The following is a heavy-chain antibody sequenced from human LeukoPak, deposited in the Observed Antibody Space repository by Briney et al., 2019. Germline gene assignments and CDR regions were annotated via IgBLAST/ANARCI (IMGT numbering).Heavy chain of an antibody. D-gene: IGHD6-13*01. V-gene: IGHV3-30*18. CDR2: ISYDGSDE. CDR3: AKGSLSYSSSWYYYYYYGMDV. CDR1: GFIFSSYG. Sequence: GGSLRLSCEASGFIFSSYGMYWVRQAPGKGLERVALISYDGSDENYADSVKGRFTISRDSSKNTLYLQMNSLRAEDTAVYYCAKGSLSYSSSWYYYYYYGMDVWGQGTTVSVSS. J-gene: IGHJ6*02.